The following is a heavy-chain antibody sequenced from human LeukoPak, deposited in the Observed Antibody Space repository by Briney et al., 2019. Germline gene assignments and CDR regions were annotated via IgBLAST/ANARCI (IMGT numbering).Heavy chain of an antibody. Sequence: GGSLRLSCAASGFTVSSNYMSWARQAPGKGLEWVSVIYSGGSTYYADSVKGRFTISRDNSKNTLYLQMNSLRAEDTAVYYCARGGGYCSSCFDYWGQGTLVTVSS. J-gene: IGHJ4*02. CDR2: IYSGGST. CDR3: ARGGGYCSSCFDY. V-gene: IGHV3-66*01. D-gene: IGHD2-2*01. CDR1: GFTVSSNY.